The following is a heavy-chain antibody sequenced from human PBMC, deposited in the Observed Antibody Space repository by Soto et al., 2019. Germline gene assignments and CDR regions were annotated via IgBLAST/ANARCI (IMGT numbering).Heavy chain of an antibody. J-gene: IGHJ4*02. D-gene: IGHD1-20*01. CDR3: ARDYNWNYFDY. Sequence: GGSLRLSCAASGFTFSSYEMNWVRQAPGKGLEWVSYISSSGSTIYYPDSVKGRFTISRDNAKNSLYLQMNSLRAEDTAVYYCARDYNWNYFDYWGQGTLVTVSS. CDR2: ISSSGSTI. CDR1: GFTFSSYE. V-gene: IGHV3-48*03.